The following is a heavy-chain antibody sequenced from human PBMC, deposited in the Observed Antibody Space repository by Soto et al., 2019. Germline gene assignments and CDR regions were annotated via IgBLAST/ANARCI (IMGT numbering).Heavy chain of an antibody. CDR2: ISSNGSRA. CDR1: GFTFNNSV. Sequence: GGSLRLSCSASGFTFNNSVMHWVRQAPGKGVKYVSGISSNGSRANYADSVKGRFTISRDNSNNNLYLQMSSLNAGDTAMYYCVNGPSCPLCPLFWGQGTLVTVSS. CDR3: VNGPSCPLCPLF. D-gene: IGHD2-2*01. V-gene: IGHV3-64D*08. J-gene: IGHJ4*02.